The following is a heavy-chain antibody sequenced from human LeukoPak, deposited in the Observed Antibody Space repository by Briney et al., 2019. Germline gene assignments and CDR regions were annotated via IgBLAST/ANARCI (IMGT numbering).Heavy chain of an antibody. Sequence: AGESLRLSCAASGFTFDDYAMHWVRQAPGKGLEWVSLISWDGGSTYYADSVKGRFTISRDNSKNSLYLQMNSLRAEDTALYYCAKGGPRYYYYYMDVWGKGTTVTVSS. CDR1: GFTFDDYA. D-gene: IGHD3-10*01. V-gene: IGHV3-43D*03. J-gene: IGHJ6*03. CDR2: ISWDGGST. CDR3: AKGGPRYYYYYMDV.